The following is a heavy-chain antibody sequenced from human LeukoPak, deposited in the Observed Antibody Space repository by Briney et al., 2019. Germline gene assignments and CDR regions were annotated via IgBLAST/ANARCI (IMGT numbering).Heavy chain of an antibody. CDR1: RCPLSSSNW. V-gene: IGHV4-4*02. CDR2: IYHSRST. CDR3: ARVSGDFWSGYPDPLYFDY. J-gene: IGHJ4*02. D-gene: IGHD3-3*01. Sequence: SEALPLTCAVSRCPLSSSNWWRCPRKPPGKGVEWNGEIYHSRSTNYNPTRKCGVTISVDKSKNQFSLKPSSVTAADRAVYDCARVSGDFWSGYPDPLYFDYWGQGTLVTVSS.